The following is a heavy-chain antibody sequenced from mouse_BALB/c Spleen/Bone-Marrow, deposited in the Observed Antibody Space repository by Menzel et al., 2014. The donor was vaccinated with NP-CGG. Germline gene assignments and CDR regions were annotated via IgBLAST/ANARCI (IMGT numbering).Heavy chain of an antibody. J-gene: IGHJ3*01. Sequence: VQLQQPGPELVKPGASVKISCKASGYTFTDYNMHWVKQSHGKSLEWIGYIYRYNGGTGYNQKFKSKATLTADNSSSTAYMELRSLTHEDSAVYYCARELGGAYWGQGTLVTVSA. V-gene: IGHV1S29*02. CDR3: ARELGGAY. CDR2: IYRYNGGT. D-gene: IGHD4-1*01. CDR1: GYTFTDYN.